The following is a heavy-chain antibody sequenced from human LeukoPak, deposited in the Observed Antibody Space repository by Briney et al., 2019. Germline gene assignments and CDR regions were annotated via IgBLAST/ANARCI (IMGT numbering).Heavy chain of an antibody. D-gene: IGHD6-13*01. V-gene: IGHV1-2*02. Sequence: ASVKVSCKASGYTFTGYYLNWVRQAPGQGLEWMGRINPNSGGTNSGQKFQGRVTMTRDTSISTAYLELSSLTFDDTAVYYCARVDAASLAEHYWGQGTLVTVSS. CDR2: INPNSGGT. CDR3: ARVDAASLAEHY. CDR1: GYTFTGYY. J-gene: IGHJ4*02.